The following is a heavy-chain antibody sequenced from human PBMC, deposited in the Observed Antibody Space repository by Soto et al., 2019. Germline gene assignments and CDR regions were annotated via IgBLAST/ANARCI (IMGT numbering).Heavy chain of an antibody. Sequence: GGSLRLSCAASGITFNLFAMHWVRQAPGKGLEWVAVVSNDGINKYYADSVKGRFTISRDNPKNTLYLQMNNLRSDDTAVYYYARDIWWELRVDAFDIWGQGAMVTVSS. J-gene: IGHJ3*02. V-gene: IGHV3-30-3*01. D-gene: IGHD1-26*01. CDR1: GITFNLFA. CDR2: VSNDGINK. CDR3: ARDIWWELRVDAFDI.